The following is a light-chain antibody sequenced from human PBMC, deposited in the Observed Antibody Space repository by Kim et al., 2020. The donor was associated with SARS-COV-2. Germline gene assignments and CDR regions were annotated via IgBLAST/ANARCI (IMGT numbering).Light chain of an antibody. CDR1: SNNVGNQG. CDR3: SAWDTSLNAWV. CDR2: RNT. J-gene: IGLJ3*02. V-gene: IGLV10-54*01. Sequence: LTASLTCTGNSNNVGNQGAVWLQRRQGHPPKPLSYRNTARPSGISERISASRSGNTASLTIAGLQPEDEADYYCSAWDTSLNAWVFGGGTKVTVL.